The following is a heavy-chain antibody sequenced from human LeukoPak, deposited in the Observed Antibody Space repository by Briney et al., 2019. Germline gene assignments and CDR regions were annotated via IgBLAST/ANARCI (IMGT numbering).Heavy chain of an antibody. CDR1: GFTVSSNY. CDR3: ARETLAGFDY. V-gene: IGHV3-53*01. J-gene: IGHJ4*02. D-gene: IGHD6-19*01. Sequence: LGGCLRLSCAASGFTVSSNYMSWVRQAPGKGLEWVSVMYAGGTIYYPDSVKGRFTISRDNSKSTVYLQINSLSAEDTAIYYCARETLAGFDYWGQGTLVTVSS. CDR2: MYAGGTI.